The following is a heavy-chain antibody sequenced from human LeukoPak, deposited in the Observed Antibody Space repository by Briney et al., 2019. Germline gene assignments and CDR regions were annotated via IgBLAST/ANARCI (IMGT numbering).Heavy chain of an antibody. CDR3: ARVGSGYYRRYFDY. D-gene: IGHD3-3*01. CDR1: GGSISSGDYY. V-gene: IGHV4-30-4*08. CDR2: IYYSGST. Sequence: PSETLSLTCAVSGGSISSGDYYWSWIRQPPGKGLEWIGYIYYSGSTYYNPSLKSRVTISVDTSKNQFSLKLSSVTAADTAVYYCARVGSGYYRRYFDYWGQGTLVTVSS. J-gene: IGHJ4*02.